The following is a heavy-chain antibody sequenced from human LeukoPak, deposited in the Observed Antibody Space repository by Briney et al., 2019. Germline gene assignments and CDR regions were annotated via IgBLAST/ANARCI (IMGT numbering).Heavy chain of an antibody. D-gene: IGHD5-18*01. Sequence: SVKVSCKASGFTFSGCAMQWLRQARGQRLEWLGWIVVGTGKKDYAQRFQERVTITTDMTTSTAYMELSSLRSEDTAVYYCAAGVGYTYGLSLGATALISDIWGQGTKVTVSA. J-gene: IGHJ3*02. CDR1: GFTFSGCA. CDR2: IVVGTGKK. CDR3: AAGVGYTYGLSLGATALISDI. V-gene: IGHV1-58*02.